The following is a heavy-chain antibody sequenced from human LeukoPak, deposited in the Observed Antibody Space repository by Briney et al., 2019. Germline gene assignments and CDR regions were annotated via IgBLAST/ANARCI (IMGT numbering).Heavy chain of an antibody. CDR1: GFTFSSYG. D-gene: IGHD2-8*02. V-gene: IGHV3-23*01. CDR2: ISGSGGST. Sequence: GGSLRLSCAASGFTFSSYGMSWVRQAPGKGLEWVSAISGSGGSTYYADSVKGRITISRDNSRNTLYLQMNSLRAEDSALYFCAKGTLGSCSGAKCYEFDNWGQGTLVTVSS. CDR3: AKGTLGSCSGAKCYEFDN. J-gene: IGHJ4*02.